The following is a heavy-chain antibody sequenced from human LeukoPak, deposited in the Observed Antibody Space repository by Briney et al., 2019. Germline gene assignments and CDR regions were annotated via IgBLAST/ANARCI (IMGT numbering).Heavy chain of an antibody. Sequence: PSETLSLTCTVSGGSISSYYWSWIRQPPGKGLEWIGYIYYSGSTNYNPSLKSRVTISVDTSKNQFSLKLSSVTAADTAVYYCAGTLAAADYLAEYFQNWGQGTLVTISS. CDR3: AGTLAAADYLAEYFQN. D-gene: IGHD6-13*01. CDR1: GGSISSYY. V-gene: IGHV4-59*01. CDR2: IYYSGST. J-gene: IGHJ1*01.